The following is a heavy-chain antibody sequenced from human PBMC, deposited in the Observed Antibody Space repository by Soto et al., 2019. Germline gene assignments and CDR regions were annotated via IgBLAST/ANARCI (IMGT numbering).Heavy chain of an antibody. D-gene: IGHD2-2*03. CDR1: GYTFTSYG. Sequence: ASVKVSCKASGYTFTSYGISWVRQAPGQGLEWMGWISAYNGNTNYAQKLQGRITMTTDTSTSTAYMELRSLRSDDTAVYYCETDGYCSSTSCYKLDDYYYYGMDVWGQGTTVTVSS. CDR2: ISAYNGNT. J-gene: IGHJ6*02. CDR3: ETDGYCSSTSCYKLDDYYYYGMDV. V-gene: IGHV1-18*01.